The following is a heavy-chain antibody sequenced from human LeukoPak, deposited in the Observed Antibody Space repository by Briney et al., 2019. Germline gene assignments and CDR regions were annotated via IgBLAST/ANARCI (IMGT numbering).Heavy chain of an antibody. J-gene: IGHJ5*02. CDR3: ARVGWELLNLHLDP. CDR2: IFHGGTT. V-gene: IGHV4-4*02. CDR1: GASVANSDW. D-gene: IGHD1-26*01. Sequence: PSGTLSLTCTVSGASVANSDWWTWVRQPPGEGLEWIGEIFHGGTTKYNPSLKSRLTLSLDTSKNQFSLKVTSVTAADTAVYFCARVGWELLNLHLDPWGQGTLVTVSS.